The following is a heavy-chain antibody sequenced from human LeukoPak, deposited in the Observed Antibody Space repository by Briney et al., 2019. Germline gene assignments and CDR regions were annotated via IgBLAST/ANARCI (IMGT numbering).Heavy chain of an antibody. CDR1: GYTFTGYY. Sequence: ASVKVSCKASGYTFTGYYMHLVRQAPGQGLEWMGWINPNSGGTNYAQKFQGRVTMTRDTSISTAYMELSRLRSDDTAVYYCAREGCSSTNCHVLGDDNWFDPWGQGTLVTVSS. CDR3: AREGCSSTNCHVLGDDNWFDP. V-gene: IGHV1-2*02. J-gene: IGHJ5*02. D-gene: IGHD2-2*01. CDR2: INPNSGGT.